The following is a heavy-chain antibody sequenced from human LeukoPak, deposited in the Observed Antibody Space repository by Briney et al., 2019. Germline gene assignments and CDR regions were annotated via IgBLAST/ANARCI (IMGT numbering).Heavy chain of an antibody. J-gene: IGHJ4*02. CDR2: ISSDGSST. D-gene: IGHD5-12*01. Sequence: GGSLRLSCAASGFTFSSYWMHWVRQAPGKGLVWVSRISSDGSSTSYADSVKGRFTISRDNAKNTLYLQMNSLRAEDTAVYYCARDLGYSGYSSSLDYWGQGTLVTVSS. CDR1: GFTFSSYW. V-gene: IGHV3-74*01. CDR3: ARDLGYSGYSSSLDY.